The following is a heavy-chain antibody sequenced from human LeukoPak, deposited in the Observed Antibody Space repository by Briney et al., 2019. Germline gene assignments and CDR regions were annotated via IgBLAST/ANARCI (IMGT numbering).Heavy chain of an antibody. V-gene: IGHV4-59*08. CDR3: ARTPYYDFWSGYYHYWYFDL. J-gene: IGHJ2*01. Sequence: SETLSLTCTVAGDSISSYYWSWIRQPPGKGLEWIGYIYYSGSTNYNPSLKSRVTISVDTSKNQFSLKLSSVTAADTAVYYCARTPYYDFWSGYYHYWYFDLWGRGTLVTVSS. D-gene: IGHD3-3*01. CDR2: IYYSGST. CDR1: GDSISSYY.